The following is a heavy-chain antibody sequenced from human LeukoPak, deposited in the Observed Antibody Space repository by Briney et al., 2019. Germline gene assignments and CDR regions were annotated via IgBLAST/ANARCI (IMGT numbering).Heavy chain of an antibody. J-gene: IGHJ4*02. D-gene: IGHD3-22*01. CDR2: ISSSSSYI. CDR3: ARDYYDSSGYYSYYFDY. CDR1: GFTFSSYS. Sequence: GGSLRLSCAASGFTFSSYSMNWVRQAPGKGLEWVSSISSSSSYIYYADSVKGRFTISRDNAKNSLYLQMNSLRAEDTAVYYCARDYYDSSGYYSYYFDYWGQGTLVTVSS. V-gene: IGHV3-21*01.